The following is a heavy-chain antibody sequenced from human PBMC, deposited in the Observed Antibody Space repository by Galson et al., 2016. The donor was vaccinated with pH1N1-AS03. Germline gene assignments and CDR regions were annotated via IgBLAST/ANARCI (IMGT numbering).Heavy chain of an antibody. CDR1: GGTFSNYA. V-gene: IGHV1-69*13. CDR3: ARDRHYDTSGRFYYESEH. D-gene: IGHD3-22*01. J-gene: IGHJ4*02. Sequence: SVKVSCKASGGTFSNYAISWMRQAPGQGLEWMGGIHPIFGTPSYAQKFRGRLTITADLSTSAAYMELTSLTSEDTAIYYCARDRHYDTSGRFYYESEHWGQGTLVIVSS. CDR2: IHPIFGTP.